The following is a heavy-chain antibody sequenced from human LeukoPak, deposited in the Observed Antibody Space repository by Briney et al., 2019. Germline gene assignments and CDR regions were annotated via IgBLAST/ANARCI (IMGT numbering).Heavy chain of an antibody. Sequence: GGSLRLSCAASGFTFSSYAMSWVRQAPGKGLEWVSAISGNGGSTYYAGSVKGRFTISRDNSKNTLYLQMNSLRAEDTAVYYCAKDRVLSSSGSGGGLDYWGQGTLVTVSS. J-gene: IGHJ4*02. CDR1: GFTFSSYA. D-gene: IGHD6-19*01. V-gene: IGHV3-23*01. CDR3: AKDRVLSSSGSGGGLDY. CDR2: ISGNGGST.